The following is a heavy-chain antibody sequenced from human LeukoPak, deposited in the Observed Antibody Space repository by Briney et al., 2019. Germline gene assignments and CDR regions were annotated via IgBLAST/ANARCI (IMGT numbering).Heavy chain of an antibody. V-gene: IGHV3-23*01. J-gene: IGHJ4*02. D-gene: IGHD2-8*01. CDR3: AKDGQSFNSMYDYFDS. Sequence: GGSLRLSCSASGFTFRNFAISWVRQAPGKGLEWVSSIGGGDTHYADSVKGRFTISRDDSRSTVDLQMSSLRTEDTAVYYCAKDGQSFNSMYDYFDSWGQGTLVTVSS. CDR2: IGGGDT. CDR1: GFTFRNFA.